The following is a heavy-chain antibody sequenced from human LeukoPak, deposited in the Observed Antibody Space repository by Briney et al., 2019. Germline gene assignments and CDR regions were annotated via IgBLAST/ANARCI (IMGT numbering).Heavy chain of an antibody. CDR1: GYTFTSYG. Sequence: AAVKVSCKASGYTFTSYGISGVRQAPGQGLEWMVWIIAYNGNTNHAQKLQGRVTMTTDTSTRPAYMELRSLRSDDTAVYYCARDGPDIVVVPAAADYYYYMDVWGKGTTVTVSS. D-gene: IGHD2-2*01. V-gene: IGHV1-18*01. CDR3: ARDGPDIVVVPAAADYYYYMDV. CDR2: IIAYNGNT. J-gene: IGHJ6*03.